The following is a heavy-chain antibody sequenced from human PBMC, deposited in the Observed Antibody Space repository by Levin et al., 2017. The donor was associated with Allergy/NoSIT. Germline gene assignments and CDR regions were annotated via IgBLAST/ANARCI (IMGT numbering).Heavy chain of an antibody. Sequence: SVKVSCKASGGTFSSYAISWVRQAPGQGLEWMGGIIPIFGTANYAQKFQGRVTITADKSTSTAYMELSSLRSEDTAVYYCARDQELVNSYGMDVWGQGTTVTVSS. V-gene: IGHV1-69*06. CDR1: GGTFSSYA. J-gene: IGHJ6*02. D-gene: IGHD2-21*01. CDR2: IIPIFGTA. CDR3: ARDQELVNSYGMDV.